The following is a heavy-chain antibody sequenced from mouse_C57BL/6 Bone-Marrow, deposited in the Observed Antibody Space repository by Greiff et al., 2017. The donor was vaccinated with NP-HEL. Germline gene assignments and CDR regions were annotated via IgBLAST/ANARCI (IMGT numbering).Heavy chain of an antibody. CDR3: ARAYYYGISEDYFDY. Sequence: QVQLQQSGAELARPGASVKMSCKASGYTFTSYTMHWVKQRPGQGLEWIGYINPSSGYTKYNQKFKDKATLTADKSSSTAYMQLSSLTSEDSAVYYCARAYYYGISEDYFDYWGQGTTLTVSS. CDR2: INPSSGYT. J-gene: IGHJ2*01. CDR1: GYTFTSYT. V-gene: IGHV1-4*01. D-gene: IGHD1-1*01.